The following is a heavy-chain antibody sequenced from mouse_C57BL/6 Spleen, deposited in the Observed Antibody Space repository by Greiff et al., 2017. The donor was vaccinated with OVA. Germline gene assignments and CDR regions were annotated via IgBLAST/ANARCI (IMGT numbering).Heavy chain of an antibody. Sequence: VKLVESGAELARPGASVKMSCKASGYTFTSYTMHWVKQRPGQGLEWIGYINPSSGYTKYNQKFKDKATLTADKSSSTAYMQLSSLTSEDSAVYYWAGRDYSNYAVYFDYWGQGTTLTVSS. CDR3: AGRDYSNYAVYFDY. D-gene: IGHD2-5*01. CDR1: GYTFTSYT. V-gene: IGHV1-4*01. CDR2: INPSSGYT. J-gene: IGHJ2*01.